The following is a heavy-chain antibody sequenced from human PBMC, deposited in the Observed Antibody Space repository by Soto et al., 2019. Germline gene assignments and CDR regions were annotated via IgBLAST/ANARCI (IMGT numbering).Heavy chain of an antibody. Sequence: WGSLRLSCAASGFTFSSYARSWVRQAPGKGLEWVSAISGSGGSTYYADSVKGRFTISRDNSKNTLYLQMNSLRAEDTAVYYCAKPIGNLLWFGELNYGMDVWVQGNTVTVSS. CDR3: AKPIGNLLWFGELNYGMDV. CDR2: ISGSGGST. J-gene: IGHJ6*02. D-gene: IGHD3-10*01. V-gene: IGHV3-23*01. CDR1: GFTFSSYA.